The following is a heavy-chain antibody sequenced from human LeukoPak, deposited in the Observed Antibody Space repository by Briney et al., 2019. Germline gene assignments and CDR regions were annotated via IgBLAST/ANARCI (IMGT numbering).Heavy chain of an antibody. J-gene: IGHJ4*02. CDR1: GGSFSGYY. CDR2: INHSGST. Sequence: PSETLSLTCAVYGGSFSGYYWSWIPQPPGKGLEWIGEINHSGSTNYNPSLKSRVTISVDTSKNQFSLKLSSVTAADTAVYYCARGPQDYYGSGSYDYWGQGTLVTVSS. V-gene: IGHV4-34*01. CDR3: ARGPQDYYGSGSYDY. D-gene: IGHD3-10*01.